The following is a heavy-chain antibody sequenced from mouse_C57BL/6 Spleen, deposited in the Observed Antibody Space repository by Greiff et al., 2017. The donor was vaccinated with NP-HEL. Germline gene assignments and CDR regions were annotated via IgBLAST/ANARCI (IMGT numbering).Heavy chain of an antibody. D-gene: IGHD3-2*02. CDR2: IYPGDGDT. J-gene: IGHJ3*01. CDR1: GYAFSSSW. CDR3: AELTAQAFAY. Sequence: QVQLQQSGPELVKPGASVKISCKASGYAFSSSWMNWVKQRPGKGLEWIGRIYPGDGDTNYNGKFKGKATLTADKSSSTAYMQLSSLTSEDSAVYFCAELTAQAFAYWGQGTLVTVSA. V-gene: IGHV1-82*01.